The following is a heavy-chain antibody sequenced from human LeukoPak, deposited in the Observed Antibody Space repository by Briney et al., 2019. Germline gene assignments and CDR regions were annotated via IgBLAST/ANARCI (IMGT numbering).Heavy chain of an antibody. D-gene: IGHD6-19*01. CDR3: AKDSSGWYYFDY. J-gene: IGHJ4*02. CDR1: GFTFSSYG. V-gene: IGHV3-23*01. Sequence: GGTLRLSCAASGFTFSSYGMSGFRKAQGKGRSWVSAISGSGGSTYYADSVKGRFTISRDNSKNTLYLQMNSLRAEDTAVYYCAKDSSGWYYFDYWGQGTLVTVSS. CDR2: ISGSGGST.